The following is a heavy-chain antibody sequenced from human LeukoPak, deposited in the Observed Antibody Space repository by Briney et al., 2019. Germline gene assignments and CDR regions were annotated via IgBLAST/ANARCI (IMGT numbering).Heavy chain of an antibody. CDR2: INPSGGST. CDR3: AGGDYDFWSGYYIYYYYGMDV. CDR1: GYTFISYY. Sequence: GASVKVSCKASGYTFISYYIHWVRQAPGQGLEWMGIINPSGGSTSYAQKFQGRVTMTRDTSTSTVYMELSSLRSEDTAVYYCAGGDYDFWSGYYIYYYYGMDVWGQGTTVTVSS. V-gene: IGHV1-46*01. D-gene: IGHD3-3*01. J-gene: IGHJ6*02.